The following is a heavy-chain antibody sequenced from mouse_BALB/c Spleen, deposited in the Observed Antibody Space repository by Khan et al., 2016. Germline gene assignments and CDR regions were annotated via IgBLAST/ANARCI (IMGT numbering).Heavy chain of an antibody. Sequence: QIQLVQSGPELKKPGETVKISCKASGYTFTNYGMNWVKQAPGKGLKWMGWINTYTGEPTYADDFKGRFAFTLETSASPAYLQINNLKNEDTATYFCARGKVRRRYFDVWGAGTTVTVSS. D-gene: IGHD2-14*01. CDR1: GYTFTNYG. CDR3: ARGKVRRRYFDV. CDR2: INTYTGEP. V-gene: IGHV9-3-1*01. J-gene: IGHJ1*01.